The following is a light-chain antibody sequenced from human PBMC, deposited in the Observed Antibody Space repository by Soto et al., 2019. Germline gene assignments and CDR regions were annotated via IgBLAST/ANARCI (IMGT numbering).Light chain of an antibody. J-gene: IGKJ4*01. V-gene: IGKV1-33*01. CDR3: QQCDSLPLT. CDR1: QGISNY. CDR2: DAS. Sequence: DIQMTQSPSSLSASVGDRVTITCQATQGISNYLSWYRQRPGRAPKLLVYDASTLEPGVPSRFSGSGSGTDFTFTITSLQPEDVATYYCQQCDSLPLTFGGGTKVDIK.